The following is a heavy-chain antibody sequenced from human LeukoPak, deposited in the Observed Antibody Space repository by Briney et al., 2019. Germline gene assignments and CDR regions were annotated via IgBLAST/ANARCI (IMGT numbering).Heavy chain of an antibody. J-gene: IGHJ4*02. V-gene: IGHV1-2*02. CDR2: INPNSGGT. Sequence: VASVKVSCKASGYTFTGYYMHWVRQAPGQGLEWMGWINPNSGGTNYAQKFQGRVTMTRDTSISTAYMELSRLRSDDTAVYYCARVAPVYYDGSGHQAPDYWGQGTLVTVSS. CDR1: GYTFTGYY. CDR3: ARVAPVYYDGSGHQAPDY. D-gene: IGHD3-22*01.